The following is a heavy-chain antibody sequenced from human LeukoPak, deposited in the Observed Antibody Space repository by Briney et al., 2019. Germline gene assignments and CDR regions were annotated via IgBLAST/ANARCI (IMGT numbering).Heavy chain of an antibody. Sequence: SQTLSLTCTVSGGSISSGGYYWSWIRQPPGKGLEWIGYIYHSGSTYYNPSLKSRVTISVDRSKNQFSLKLSSVTAADTAVYYCAKSYSSNYYYGMDVWGQGTTVTVFS. V-gene: IGHV4-30-2*01. CDR3: AKSYSSNYYYGMDV. D-gene: IGHD6-13*01. CDR1: GGSISSGGYY. J-gene: IGHJ6*02. CDR2: IYHSGST.